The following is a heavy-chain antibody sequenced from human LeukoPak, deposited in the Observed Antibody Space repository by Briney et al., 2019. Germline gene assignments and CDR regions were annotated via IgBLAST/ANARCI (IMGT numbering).Heavy chain of an antibody. CDR1: GYTFTGYY. D-gene: IGHD3-9*01. CDR2: INPNSGGT. Sequence: ASVKVSCKASGYTFTGYYMHWVRQAPGQGLEWMGWINPNSGGTNYAQKFQGRVTMTRDTSISTAYMELSRLRSDDTAVYYCARDLYDILTGYYNRVNYFDYWGQGTLVTVSS. CDR3: ARDLYDILTGYYNRVNYFDY. V-gene: IGHV1-2*02. J-gene: IGHJ4*02.